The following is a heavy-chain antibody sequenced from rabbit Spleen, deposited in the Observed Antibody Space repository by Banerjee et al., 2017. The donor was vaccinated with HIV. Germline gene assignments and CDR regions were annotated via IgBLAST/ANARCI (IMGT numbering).Heavy chain of an antibody. CDR2: INAATGKP. J-gene: IGHJ4*01. CDR3: ARDLVGVIGWNFYL. Sequence: QEQLVESGGGLVQPTGSLSLTCKASGFSFGDREVMCWVRQAPGKGLEWIACINAATGKPVYATWAKGRFTISRTSSTTVTLRMTSLTAADRAAYFCARDLVGVIGWNFYLWGPGTLVTVS. CDR1: GFSFGDREV. V-gene: IGHV1S45*01. D-gene: IGHD1-1*01.